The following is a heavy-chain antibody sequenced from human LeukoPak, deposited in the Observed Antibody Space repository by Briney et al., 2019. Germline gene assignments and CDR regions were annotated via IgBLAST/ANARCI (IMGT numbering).Heavy chain of an antibody. J-gene: IGHJ4*02. CDR1: GYTFTGYY. V-gene: IGHV1-2*02. CDR2: INPNSGGT. Sequence: ASVKVSCKASGYTFTGYYMHWVRQAPGQGLEWMGWINPNSGGTNYAQKFQGRVTMTRDTSISTAYIELSRLRSDDTAVYYCARAMVVIAKGISPFDYWGQGTLVTVSS. CDR3: ARAMVVIAKGISPFDY. D-gene: IGHD2-21*01.